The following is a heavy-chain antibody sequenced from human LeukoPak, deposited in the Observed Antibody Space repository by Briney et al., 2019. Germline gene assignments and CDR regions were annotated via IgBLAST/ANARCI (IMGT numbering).Heavy chain of an antibody. V-gene: IGHV3-7*01. CDR3: ARDGTAAGLYFDL. J-gene: IGHJ4*01. CDR1: GFTFTSYW. Sequence: GGSLRLSCAVSGFTFTSYWMNWIRQAPGKGLEWVASIRQDGGEKYYVDSVKGRFTISRDNTKNSLYLQMSSLRAEDTAVYYCARDGTAAGLYFDLWGQGTLVTVSS. D-gene: IGHD6-13*01. CDR2: IRQDGGEK.